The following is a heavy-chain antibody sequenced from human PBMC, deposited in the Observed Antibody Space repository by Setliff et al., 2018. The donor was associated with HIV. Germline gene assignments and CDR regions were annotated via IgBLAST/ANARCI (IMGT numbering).Heavy chain of an antibody. CDR2: IYYDGRT. CDR1: GGSIRTGAYY. CDR3: ARGGAVSADFDS. Sequence: LSLTCTVSGGSIRTGAYYWGWIRQPPGKGLEWIGSIYYDGRTFYKPSLRSRLTISVDTSKNQFSLRLNSVTAADTAVYFCARGGAVSADFDSWGQGTLVTVSS. J-gene: IGHJ4*02. D-gene: IGHD3-16*01. V-gene: IGHV4-39*07.